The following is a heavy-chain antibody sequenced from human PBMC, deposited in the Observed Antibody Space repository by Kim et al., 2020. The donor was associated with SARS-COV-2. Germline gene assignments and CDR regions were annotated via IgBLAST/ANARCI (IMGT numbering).Heavy chain of an antibody. CDR3: AKPHLAAAGTGYFDL. D-gene: IGHD6-13*01. Sequence: GGSLRLSCAASGFTFSSYGMHWVRQAPGKGLEWVAVIWYDGSNKYYADSVKGRFTISRDNSKNTLYLQMNSLRAEDTAVYYCAKPHLAAAGTGYFDLWGRGTLVTVSS. CDR2: IWYDGSNK. V-gene: IGHV3-33*06. CDR1: GFTFSSYG. J-gene: IGHJ2*01.